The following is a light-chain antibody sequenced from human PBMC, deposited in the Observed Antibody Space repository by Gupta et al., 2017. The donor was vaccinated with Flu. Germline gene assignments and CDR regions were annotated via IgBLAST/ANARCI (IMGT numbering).Light chain of an antibody. Sequence: QSALTQPASVSGSPGQSITISCTGTRSDIGSYNYVYWYQHHPGQAPKLLIYGVTTRPAAVSDRFSASKAGDTASLTISGLQAEDEAEYYCSSCRSSNTLVFGGGTKLTVL. CDR1: RSDIGSYNY. J-gene: IGLJ2*01. CDR3: SSCRSSNTLV. V-gene: IGLV2-14*01. CDR2: GVT.